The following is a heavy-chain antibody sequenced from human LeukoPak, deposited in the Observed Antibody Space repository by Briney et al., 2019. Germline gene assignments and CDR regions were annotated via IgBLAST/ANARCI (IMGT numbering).Heavy chain of an antibody. V-gene: IGHV1-8*02. J-gene: IGHJ4*02. D-gene: IGHD2-21*01. CDR1: GGTFSSYT. CDR3: TRSVRNGHIDY. CDR2: MNPNSGNT. Sequence: ASVKVSCKASGGTFSSYTIIWVRQATGQGLEWMGWMNPNSGNTGYAQKFQGRVTMTRSTSISTAYMELSSLRFEDTAVYYCTRSVRNGHIDYWGQGTLVTVSS.